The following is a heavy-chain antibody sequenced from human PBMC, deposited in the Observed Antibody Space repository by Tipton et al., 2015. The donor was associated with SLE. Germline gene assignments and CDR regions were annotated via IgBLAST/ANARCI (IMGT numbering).Heavy chain of an antibody. D-gene: IGHD6-13*01. CDR1: GGSFSGYY. CDR2: IRSKAYGGTT. J-gene: IGHJ4*02. V-gene: IGHV3-49*03. Sequence: LSLTCAVYGGSFSGYYWSWFRQAPGKGLEWVGFIRSKAYGGTTEYAASVKGRFTISRDDSKSIAYLQMNRLKTEDTAVYYCTREGKAAAPLGYWGQGTLVSVSS. CDR3: TREGKAAAPLGY.